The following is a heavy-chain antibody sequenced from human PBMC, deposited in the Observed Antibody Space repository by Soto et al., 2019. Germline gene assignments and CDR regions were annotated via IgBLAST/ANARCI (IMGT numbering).Heavy chain of an antibody. V-gene: IGHV3-9*01. CDR3: AKVSSYCGGDCYSGWFDP. D-gene: IGHD2-21*02. J-gene: IGHJ5*02. CDR2: ISWNSGSI. Sequence: GGSLRLSCAASGFTFDDYAMHWVRQAPGKGLEWVSGISWNSGSIGYADSVKGRFTISRDNAKNSLYLQMNSLRAEDTALYYCAKVSSYCGGDCYSGWFDPCGQGTLVTVSS. CDR1: GFTFDDYA.